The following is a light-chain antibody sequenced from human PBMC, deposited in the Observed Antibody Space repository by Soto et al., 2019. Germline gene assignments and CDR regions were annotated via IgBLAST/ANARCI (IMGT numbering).Light chain of an antibody. CDR2: RNN. Sequence: QSVLTPPPSASGTPGQRVTISCSGSSSNIGSNYVYWYQQLPGTAPKLLIYRNNQRPSGVPDRFSGSKSGTSASLAISGLRSEDEADYYCAAWDDSLSGVVFGGGTQRTVL. J-gene: IGLJ2*01. CDR1: SSNIGSNY. CDR3: AAWDDSLSGVV. V-gene: IGLV1-47*01.